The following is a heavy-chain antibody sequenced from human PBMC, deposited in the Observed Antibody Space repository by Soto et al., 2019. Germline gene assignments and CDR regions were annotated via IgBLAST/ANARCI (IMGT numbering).Heavy chain of an antibody. CDR1: GGSISSYD. D-gene: IGHD2-15*01. Sequence: SETLSLTCTVSGGSISSYDWSWSRQPPGKGLEWIGYIYYSGSTNYNPSLKSRVTISVDTSKNQFSLKLSSVTAADTAVYYCARSRDCSVGSCYKLFDYWGQGTRVSVAS. CDR3: ARSRDCSVGSCYKLFDY. V-gene: IGHV4-59*08. J-gene: IGHJ4*02. CDR2: IYYSGST.